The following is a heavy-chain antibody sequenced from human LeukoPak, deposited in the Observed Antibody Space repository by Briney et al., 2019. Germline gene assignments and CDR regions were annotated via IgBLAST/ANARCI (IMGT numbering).Heavy chain of an antibody. CDR3: ARDTATRSDY. V-gene: IGHV3-74*01. CDR1: GFPFSNYW. J-gene: IGHJ4*02. CDR2: INTDGSET. Sequence: GGSLRLSCAASGFPFSNYWIHWVRQAPGKGLVWVSCINTDGSETRYADSVKGRFTVSRDNAKNTLYLQMNGLRAEDTGVYYCARDTATRSDYWGQGTLVTVSS. D-gene: IGHD5-12*01.